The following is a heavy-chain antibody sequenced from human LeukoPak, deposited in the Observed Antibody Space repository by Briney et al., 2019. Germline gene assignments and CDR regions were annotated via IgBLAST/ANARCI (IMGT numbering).Heavy chain of an antibody. D-gene: IGHD4-23*01. Sequence: PSETLSLTCTVSGDSISNYYWSWIRQPPGKGLEWIGYFSSSGSTYYNPSLKSRVTISVDTSKNQFSLKLNSVTAADTAVYYCARDRLRWPKIDYWGQGTLVTVSS. CDR3: ARDRLRWPKIDY. CDR2: FSSSGST. CDR1: GDSISNYY. J-gene: IGHJ4*02. V-gene: IGHV4-59*12.